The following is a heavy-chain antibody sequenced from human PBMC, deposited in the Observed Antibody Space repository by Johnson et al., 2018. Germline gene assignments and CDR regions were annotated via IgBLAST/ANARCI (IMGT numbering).Heavy chain of an antibody. J-gene: IGHJ3*02. CDR2: IWYDGSNK. CDR1: GFTFSSYG. Sequence: QVQLQESGGGVVQPGRSLRLSCAASGFTFSSYGMHWVRQAPGKGLEWVAVIWYDGSNKYYADSVKGRFTISRDNSKNTLYLQMNRLRAEDTAVYYCAKDSAGYCTHGVCSPANAFDIWGQGTMVTVSS. CDR3: AKDSAGYCTHGVCSPANAFDI. D-gene: IGHD2-8*01. V-gene: IGHV3-33*06.